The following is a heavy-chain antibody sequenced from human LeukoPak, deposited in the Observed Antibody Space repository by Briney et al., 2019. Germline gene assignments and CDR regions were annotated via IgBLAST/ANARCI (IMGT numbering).Heavy chain of an antibody. CDR2: ISSSSSYI. Sequence: GGSLRLSSAASGFTFSSYSMNWVRQAPGKGLEWVSSISSSSSYIYYADSVKGRFTISRDNAKNSLYLQMNSLRAEDTAVYYCARSMTTVTTFDYWGQGTLVTVSS. D-gene: IGHD4-17*01. CDR1: GFTFSSYS. J-gene: IGHJ4*02. V-gene: IGHV3-21*01. CDR3: ARSMTTVTTFDY.